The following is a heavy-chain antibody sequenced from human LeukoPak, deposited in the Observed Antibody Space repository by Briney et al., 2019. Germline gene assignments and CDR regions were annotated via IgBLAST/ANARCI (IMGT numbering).Heavy chain of an antibody. CDR2: ISPRPSAP. V-gene: IGHV5-51*01. CDR1: GYRFTSYW. J-gene: IGHJ4*02. CDR3: ARHASSTSCSAY. Sequence: GGSLKISCKGSGYRFTSYWIGWGRQMPGKGVESMCIISPRPSAPRSTPSFQPQVTISPAKSITTAYLQWSPLKASDTAMYYCARHASSTSCSAYWGQGTLVTVSS. D-gene: IGHD2-2*01.